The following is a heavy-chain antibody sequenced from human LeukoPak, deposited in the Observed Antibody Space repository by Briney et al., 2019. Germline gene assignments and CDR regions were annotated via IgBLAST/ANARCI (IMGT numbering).Heavy chain of an antibody. D-gene: IGHD1/OR15-1a*01. J-gene: IGHJ6*02. CDR1: GFTFSSYE. Sequence: GGSLRLSCAASGFTFSSYEMNWVRQAPGKGLEWVSYISSSGSTIYYADSVKGRFTISRDNAKNSLYLQMNSLRAEDTAVYYCARGNKFYYYYYGMDVWGQGTTVTVSS. V-gene: IGHV3-48*03. CDR2: ISSSGSTI. CDR3: ARGNKFYYYYYGMDV.